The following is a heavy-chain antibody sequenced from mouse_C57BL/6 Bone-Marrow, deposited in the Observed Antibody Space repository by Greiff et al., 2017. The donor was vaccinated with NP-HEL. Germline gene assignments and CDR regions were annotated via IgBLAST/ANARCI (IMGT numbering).Heavy chain of an antibody. CDR1: GYTFTSYW. Sequence: QVQLKQPGAELVKPGASVKVSCKASGYTFTSYWMHWVKQRPGQGLEWIGRIHPSDSDTNYNQKFKGKATLTVDKSSSTAYMQLSSLTSEDSAVYYWAIGGYYGPNRYFDVGGTGTTVTVSS. CDR2: IHPSDSDT. J-gene: IGHJ1*03. V-gene: IGHV1-74*01. CDR3: AIGGYYGPNRYFDV. D-gene: IGHD1-1*01.